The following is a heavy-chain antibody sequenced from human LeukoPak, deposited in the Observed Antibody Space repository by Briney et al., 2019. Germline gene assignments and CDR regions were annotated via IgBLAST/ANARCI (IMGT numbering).Heavy chain of an antibody. CDR3: ARSYYYDSSGYYYGPVLYFDY. CDR1: GFTFSSYS. V-gene: IGHV3-21*01. J-gene: IGHJ4*02. CDR2: ISSSSSYI. D-gene: IGHD3-22*01. Sequence: GGSLRLSCAASGFTFSSYSMNWVRQAPGKGLGWVSSISSSSSYIYYADSVKGRFTISRDNAKNSLYLQMNSLRAEDTAVYYCARSYYYDSSGYYYGPVLYFDYWGQGTLVTVSS.